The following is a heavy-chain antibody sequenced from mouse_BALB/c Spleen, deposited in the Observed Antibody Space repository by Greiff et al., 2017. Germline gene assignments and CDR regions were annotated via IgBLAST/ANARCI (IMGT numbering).Heavy chain of an antibody. CDR2: IYPGGGYT. CDR1: GYTFTNYW. D-gene: IGHD1-2*01. J-gene: IGHJ4*01. V-gene: IGHV1-63*02. Sequence: QVQLKESGAELVRPGTSVKISCKASGYTFTNYWLGWVKQRPGHGLEWIGDIYPGGGYTNYNEKFKGKATLTADTSSSTAYMQLSSLTSEDSAVYFCARSGTLLRLPLSMDYWGQGTSVTVSS. CDR3: ARSGTLLRLPLSMDY.